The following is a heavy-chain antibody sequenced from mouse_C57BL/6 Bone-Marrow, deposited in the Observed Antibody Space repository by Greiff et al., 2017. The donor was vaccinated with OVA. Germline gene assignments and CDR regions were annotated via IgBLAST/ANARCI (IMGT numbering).Heavy chain of an antibody. CDR2: IYPGDGDT. J-gene: IGHJ2*01. Sequence: VQLQQSGPELVKPGASVKISCKASGYAFSSSWMNWVKQRPGKGLEWIGRIYPGDGDTNYNGKFKGKATLTADKSSSTAYMHLSSLTSEYSAVYFCARHEDGYYASYFDYWGQGTTLTVSS. V-gene: IGHV1-82*01. D-gene: IGHD2-3*01. CDR1: GYAFSSSW. CDR3: ARHEDGYYASYFDY.